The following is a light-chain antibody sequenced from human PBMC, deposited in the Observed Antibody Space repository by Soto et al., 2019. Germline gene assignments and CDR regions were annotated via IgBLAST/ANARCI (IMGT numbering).Light chain of an antibody. J-gene: IGKJ3*01. Sequence: IQMTQSPSSLPASVGDRVTITCRASQSISTYVNWYQQKAGKAPKLLIYDASSLYSGVPSRFSGSGSGTDFTLTISTLQPEDFATYYCQQSYSTPTFGPGTKVDIK. CDR1: QSISTY. CDR3: QQSYSTPT. V-gene: IGKV1-39*01. CDR2: DAS.